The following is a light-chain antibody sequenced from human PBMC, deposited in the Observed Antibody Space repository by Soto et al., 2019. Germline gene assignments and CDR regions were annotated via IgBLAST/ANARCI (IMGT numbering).Light chain of an antibody. CDR3: QQYNNWPWT. CDR2: DAS. Sequence: EIVLTQSPGTLSLSPGERATLSCGASQSVPRNYLAWYQQKSGLAPRLLMYDASIRATGIPDRFSGSGSGTECTLTISSLQSEDFAVYYCQQYNNWPWTFGQGTK. CDR1: QSVPRNY. J-gene: IGKJ1*01. V-gene: IGKV3D-20*01.